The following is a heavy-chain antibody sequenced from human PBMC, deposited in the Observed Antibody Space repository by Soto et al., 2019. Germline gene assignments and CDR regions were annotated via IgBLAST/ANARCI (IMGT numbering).Heavy chain of an antibody. D-gene: IGHD5-12*01. Sequence: EVQLVESGGGLVQPGGSLRLSCAASGFTFSDHYMDWVRQAPGKGLEWVGRTRNKANSYTTEYAASVKGRFTISRDDSKNSLYLQMNSLKTEDTAVYYCARGKSGYDFRRGTYYFDYWGQGTLVTVSS. CDR3: ARGKSGYDFRRGTYYFDY. V-gene: IGHV3-72*01. CDR1: GFTFSDHY. CDR2: TRNKANSYTT. J-gene: IGHJ4*02.